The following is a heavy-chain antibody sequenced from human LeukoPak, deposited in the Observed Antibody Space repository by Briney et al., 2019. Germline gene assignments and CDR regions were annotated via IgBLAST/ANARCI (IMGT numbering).Heavy chain of an antibody. V-gene: IGHV4-39*01. D-gene: IGHD1-26*01. CDR1: GGSISSSSYY. CDR2: IYYSGST. J-gene: IGHJ3*02. CDR3: ARKGSYMGDDDFDI. Sequence: SETLSLTCTVSGGSISSSSYYWGWIRQPPGKGLEWIGSIYYSGSTYYNPSLKSRVTISVDTSKNQFSLKLSSVSAADTAVYFCARKGSYMGDDDFDIWGQGTMVTVSS.